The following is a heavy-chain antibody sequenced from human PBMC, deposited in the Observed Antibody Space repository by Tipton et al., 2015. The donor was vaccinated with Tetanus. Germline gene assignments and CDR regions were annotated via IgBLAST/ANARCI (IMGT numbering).Heavy chain of an antibody. CDR1: GFTFKNHG. J-gene: IGHJ3*01. Sequence: QVQLVQSGGGVVQPEKFLRLSCEASGFTFKNHGMHWVRQAPGKGLERVALIWYDGSNPSYAHSVRGRFTISRDNSKSTLFLQMNSLRAEDTAVYFCARRTNSGHVYNPLDLWGQGTMVTVSS. D-gene: IGHD5-24*01. CDR2: IWYDGSNP. CDR3: ARRTNSGHVYNPLDL. V-gene: IGHV3-33*01.